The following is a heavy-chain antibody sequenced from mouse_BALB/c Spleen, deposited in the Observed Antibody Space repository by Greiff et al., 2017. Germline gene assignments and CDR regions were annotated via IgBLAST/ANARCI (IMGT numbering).Heavy chain of an antibody. J-gene: IGHJ3*01. CDR1: GFTFSSYG. CDR2: INSNGGST. V-gene: IGHV5-6-3*01. Sequence: EVKLVESGGGLVQPGGSLKLSCAASGFTFSSYGMSWVRQTPDKRLELVATINSNGGSTYYPDSVKGRFTISRDNAKNTLYLQMSSLKSEDTAMYYCARAYGYDAWFAYWGQGTLVTVSA. CDR3: ARAYGYDAWFAY. D-gene: IGHD2-2*01.